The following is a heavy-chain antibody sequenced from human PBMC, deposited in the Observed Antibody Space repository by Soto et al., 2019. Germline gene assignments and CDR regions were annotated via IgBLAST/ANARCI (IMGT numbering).Heavy chain of an antibody. J-gene: IGHJ3*02. V-gene: IGHV4-4*07. D-gene: IGHD6-19*01. CDR3: ARHHFHRFRVYRSGGAVGI. CDR1: GGSISSYY. CDR2: IYTSGST. Sequence: PSETLSLTCTVSGGSISSYYWSWIRQPAGKGLEWIGRIYTSGSTNYNPSLKSRVTMSVDTSKNQFSLKLSSVTAADTAVYYCARHHFHRFRVYRSGGAVGIWGQGTMVTVSS.